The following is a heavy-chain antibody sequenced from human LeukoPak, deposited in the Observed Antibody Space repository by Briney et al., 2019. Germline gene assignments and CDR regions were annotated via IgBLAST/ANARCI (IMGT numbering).Heavy chain of an antibody. V-gene: IGHV3-30-3*01. CDR3: ARGERITMVRGVIRAPKPVTPDYYYGMDV. J-gene: IGHJ6*02. CDR2: ISYDGSNK. D-gene: IGHD3-10*01. CDR1: GFTFSSYA. Sequence: GGSLRLSCAASGFTFSSYAMHWVRQAPGKGLEGVAVISYDGSNKYYADSVKGRFTISRDNSKNTLYLQMNSLRAEDTAVYYCARGERITMVRGVIRAPKPVTPDYYYGMDVWGQGTTVTVSS.